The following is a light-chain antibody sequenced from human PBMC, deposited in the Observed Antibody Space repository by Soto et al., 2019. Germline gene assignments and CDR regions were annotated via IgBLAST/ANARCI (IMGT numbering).Light chain of an antibody. Sequence: DIVLTQTPLSSPVTLGQPASISCRSSQSLVHSDGNTYLSWLQQRPGQPPRLLIYRVSNRFPGVQDRFSGSVAGTDFTQKISRVEAEDVGVYYCTQETQFPRTCGRGTRVEIK. V-gene: IGKV2-24*01. CDR1: QSLVHSDGNTY. CDR2: RVS. J-gene: IGKJ1*01. CDR3: TQETQFPRT.